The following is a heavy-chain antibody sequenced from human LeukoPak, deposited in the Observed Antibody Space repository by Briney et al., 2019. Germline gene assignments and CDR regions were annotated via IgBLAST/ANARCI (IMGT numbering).Heavy chain of an antibody. Sequence: SETLSLTCAVSGGSISSGGYSWSWIRQPPGKDLEWIGYIYHSGSTYYNPSLKSRVTISVDRSKNQFSLKLSSVTAADTAVYYCARASGYSSSPFDYWGQGTLVTVSS. CDR2: IYHSGST. D-gene: IGHD3-3*01. CDR3: ARASGYSSSPFDY. J-gene: IGHJ4*02. CDR1: GGSISSGGYS. V-gene: IGHV4-30-2*01.